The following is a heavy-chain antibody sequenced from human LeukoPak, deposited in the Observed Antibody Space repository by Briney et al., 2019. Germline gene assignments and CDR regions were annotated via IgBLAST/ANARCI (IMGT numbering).Heavy chain of an antibody. Sequence: GGALRLSCAASGFTFSSYSMNWVRPAPGKGVEWVSYISSSSSTIYYADSVKGRFTISRDNAKNSLYLQMNSLRAEDTAVYYCARGRAAAGAGYWGQGTLVTVSS. CDR2: ISSSSSTI. V-gene: IGHV3-48*01. CDR3: ARGRAAAGAGY. J-gene: IGHJ4*02. CDR1: GFTFSSYS. D-gene: IGHD6-13*01.